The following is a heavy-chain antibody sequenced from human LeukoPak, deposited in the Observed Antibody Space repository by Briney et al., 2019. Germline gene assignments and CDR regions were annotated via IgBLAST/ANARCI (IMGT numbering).Heavy chain of an antibody. CDR2: ISAYNGNT. V-gene: IGHV1-18*01. Sequence: ASVKVSCTASGYTFTSYGISWVRQAPGQGLVWMGWISAYNGNTNYAQKLQGRVTMTTDTSTSTAYMELRSLRSDDTAVYYCARDLAVLRYFDWYDLFDYWGQGTLVTVSS. J-gene: IGHJ4*02. CDR1: GYTFTSYG. D-gene: IGHD3-9*01. CDR3: ARDLAVLRYFDWYDLFDY.